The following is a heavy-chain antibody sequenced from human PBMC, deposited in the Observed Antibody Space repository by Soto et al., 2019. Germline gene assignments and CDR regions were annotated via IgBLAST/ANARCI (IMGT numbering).Heavy chain of an antibody. CDR2: ISGSGRNI. D-gene: IGHD2-21*02. J-gene: IGHJ4*02. CDR1: GLSFSLYS. V-gene: IGHV3-23*01. CDR3: AKDDRTASRIDY. Sequence: EVQLLESGGGLVQPGGSLRLSCATSGLSFSLYSMGWVRQAPGQGLEWVSAISGSGRNIHYADSVKGRFTISRDNSKNTLSLQMNSLRAEDTALYYCAKDDRTASRIDYWGQGTLVTVSS.